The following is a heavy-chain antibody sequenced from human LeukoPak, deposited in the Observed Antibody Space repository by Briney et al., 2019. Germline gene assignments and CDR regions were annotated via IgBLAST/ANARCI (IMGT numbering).Heavy chain of an antibody. CDR3: ARSSWYCFDY. J-gene: IGHJ4*02. Sequence: GGSLRLSCAASGFIVSGNHMTWVRQAPGKGLEWVAFIRYDGSNKYYADSVKGRFTISRDNSKNTLYLQMNSLRAEDTAVYYCARSSWYCFDYWGQGTLVPVSS. D-gene: IGHD6-13*01. CDR2: IRYDGSNK. CDR1: GFIVSGNH. V-gene: IGHV3-30*02.